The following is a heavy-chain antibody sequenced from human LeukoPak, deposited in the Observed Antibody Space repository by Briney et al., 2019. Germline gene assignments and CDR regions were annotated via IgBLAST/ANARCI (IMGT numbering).Heavy chain of an antibody. J-gene: IGHJ4*02. Sequence: GGSLRLSCAASGFTFSDYYMSWIRQAPGKGLEWVSYVSSSGSTIYYADSVKGRFTISRDNAKNSLYLQMNSLRAEDTAVYYCSFSMIRGVIGTYYFDYWGQGTLVTVSS. CDR3: SFSMIRGVIGTYYFDY. CDR1: GFTFSDYY. D-gene: IGHD3-10*01. V-gene: IGHV3-11*01. CDR2: VSSSGSTI.